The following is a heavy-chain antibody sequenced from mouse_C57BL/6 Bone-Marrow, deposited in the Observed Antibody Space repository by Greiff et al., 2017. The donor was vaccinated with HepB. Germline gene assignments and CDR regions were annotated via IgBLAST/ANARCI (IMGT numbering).Heavy chain of an antibody. CDR2: IDPSDSYT. CDR1: GYTFTSYW. CDR3: ERSSCHYDGSSCRYYFDY. V-gene: IGHV1-69*01. D-gene: IGHD1-1*01. J-gene: IGHJ2*01. Sequence: QVQLQQSGAELVMPGASVKLSCKASGYTFTSYWMHWVKQRPGQGLEWIGEIDPSDSYTNYNQKFKGKSTLTVDKSSSTAYMQLSSLPSEDSTVYYCERSSCHYDGSSCRYYFDYGGQGTTLTVSS.